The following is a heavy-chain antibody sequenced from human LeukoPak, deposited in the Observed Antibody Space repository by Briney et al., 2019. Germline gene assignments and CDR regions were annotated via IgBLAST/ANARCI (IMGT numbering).Heavy chain of an antibody. CDR1: GYTLTELS. D-gene: IGHD2-2*01. J-gene: IGHJ2*01. CDR3: ATGVPAAMAGRGWYFDL. Sequence: ASVKVSCKVSGYTLTELSMHWVRQAPGKGLEWRGGFYPEDGETIYAQKFQGRVTMTEDTSTDTAYMELSSLRSEDTAVYYCATGVPAAMAGRGWYFDLWGRGTLVTVSS. V-gene: IGHV1-24*01. CDR2: FYPEDGET.